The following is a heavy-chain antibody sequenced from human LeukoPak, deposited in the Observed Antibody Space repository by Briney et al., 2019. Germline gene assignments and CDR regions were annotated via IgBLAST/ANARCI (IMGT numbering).Heavy chain of an antibody. V-gene: IGHV1-8*01. D-gene: IGHD3-22*01. CDR2: MNHNNGET. CDR1: GYTFTSFD. J-gene: IGHJ3*01. Sequence: GSVKVSCKASGYTFTSFDINWVRQATGQGLEWMGCMNHNNGETGYVQKFQGRVTMTRYTSISTAYMELSSLRSDDTAVYYCARARITMIAFDVWGQGTVVTVSS. CDR3: ARARITMIAFDV.